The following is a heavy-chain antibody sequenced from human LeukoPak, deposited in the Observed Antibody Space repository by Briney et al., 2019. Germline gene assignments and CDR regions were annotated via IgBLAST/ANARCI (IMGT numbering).Heavy chain of an antibody. CDR3: ASVAGSPPSYYDILTGYFDY. J-gene: IGHJ4*02. CDR2: IYYSGST. Sequence: SETLSLTCTVSGGSISSSSYYWGWIRQPPGKGLEWIGSIYYSGSTYYNPSLKCRVTISVDTSKNQFSLKLSSVTAADTAVYYCASVAGSPPSYYDILTGYFDYWGQGTLVTVSS. CDR1: GGSISSSSYY. V-gene: IGHV4-39*07. D-gene: IGHD3-9*01.